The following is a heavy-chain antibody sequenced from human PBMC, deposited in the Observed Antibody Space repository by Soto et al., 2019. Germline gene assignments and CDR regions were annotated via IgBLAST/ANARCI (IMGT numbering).Heavy chain of an antibody. V-gene: IGHV1-2*04. D-gene: IGHD5-18*01. J-gene: IGHJ4*02. CDR2: IYPNSGGT. Sequence: ASVKVSCKASGYTFTGYYMHWVRQAPGQGLEWMGWIYPNSGGTNYAQKFQGWVTMTRDTSISTAYMELSRLRSDDTAVYYCARGRGGYSYGYDYWGQGTLVTVSS. CDR3: ARGRGGYSYGYDY. CDR1: GYTFTGYY.